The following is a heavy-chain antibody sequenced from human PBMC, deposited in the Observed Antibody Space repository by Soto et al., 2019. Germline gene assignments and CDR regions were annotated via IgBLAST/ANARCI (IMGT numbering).Heavy chain of an antibody. Sequence: TLSLTPTVSVASSSSGDYYSTWIRQPPAKGLEWIGYIYYSGNTHYNPSLKSRVTISLETSKNQFSLRLSSVSAADTAVYFCARDLGYDSGAYYYRYFDYWGPGTLVTVSS. V-gene: IGHV4-30-4*01. D-gene: IGHD3-22*01. J-gene: IGHJ4*02. CDR2: IYYSGNT. CDR3: ARDLGYDSGAYYYRYFDY. CDR1: VASSSSGDYY.